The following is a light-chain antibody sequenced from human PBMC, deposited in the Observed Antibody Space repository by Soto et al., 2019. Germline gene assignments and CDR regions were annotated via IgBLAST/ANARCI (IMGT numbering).Light chain of an antibody. CDR2: EVS. CDR3: NSYRHSTTLV. Sequence: QSVLTQPASVSGSPGQSIPIYCTGTSSDVGGYNSVSWFQQHPSKAPKLIIYEVSHRPSGVYIRFSGSKSGNTASLTISGLQAEDEADYYCNSYRHSTTLVFGTGTKVTVL. CDR1: SSDVGGYNS. V-gene: IGLV2-14*01. J-gene: IGLJ1*01.